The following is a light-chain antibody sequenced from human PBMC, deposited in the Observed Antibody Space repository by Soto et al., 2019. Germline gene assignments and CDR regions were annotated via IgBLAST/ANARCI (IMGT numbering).Light chain of an antibody. CDR3: QHYNSYSEA. CDR1: QTISSW. J-gene: IGKJ1*01. Sequence: DIQMTQSPSTLSGSVGDRVTITCRASQTISSWLAWYQQKPGKAPKLLIYKASTLKSGVPSRFSGCGSGTEFTLTISSLQPDDFATYYCQHYNSYSEAFGQGTKVDI. V-gene: IGKV1-5*03. CDR2: KAS.